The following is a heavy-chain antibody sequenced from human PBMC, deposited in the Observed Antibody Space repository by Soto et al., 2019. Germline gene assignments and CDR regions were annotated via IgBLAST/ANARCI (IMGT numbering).Heavy chain of an antibody. V-gene: IGHV1-18*01. CDR3: ATLGPCSGGTCYSRPLDN. J-gene: IGHJ4*02. CDR1: GYNFATTS. CDR2: ITPYNGDT. D-gene: IGHD2-15*01. Sequence: QAHLQQSGAEVKKPGASVKVSCEASGYNFATTSIAWVRQAPGQGLEWMGWITPYNGDTNYEQKLQGRVTMTTDTSTNTAHMEVRSLRSDDTVVYYCATLGPCSGGTCYSRPLDNWGQGTLVTVSS.